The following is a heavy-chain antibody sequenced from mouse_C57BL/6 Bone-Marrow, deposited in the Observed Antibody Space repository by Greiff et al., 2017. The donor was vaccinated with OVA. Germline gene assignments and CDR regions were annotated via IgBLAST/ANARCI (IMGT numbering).Heavy chain of an antibody. CDR2: IYPGNSDT. CDR1: GYTFTSYW. V-gene: IGHV1-5*01. CDR3: TRDYDYDLAWFAY. J-gene: IGHJ3*01. D-gene: IGHD2-4*01. Sequence: VQLQQSGTVLARPGASVKMSCKPSGYTFTSYWMHWVKQRPGQGLEWIGAIYPGNSDTSYNQKFKGKAKLTAVTSASTAYMELSSLTNEDSAVYYCTRDYDYDLAWFAYWGQGTLVTVSA.